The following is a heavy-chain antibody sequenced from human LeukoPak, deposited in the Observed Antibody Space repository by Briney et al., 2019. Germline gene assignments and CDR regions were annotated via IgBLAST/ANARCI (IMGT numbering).Heavy chain of an antibody. CDR2: IHHSGST. CDR3: GLSKLGIAVAGLIDY. CDR1: GHPNSSGYY. Sequence: SDTQSLIRAVSGHPNSSGYYWGWTRQPPGKGLEWIGSIHHSGSTYYNPSLKRRLTVSVDTSKNQFSLKLSSVTSRDTAIYYCGLSKLGIAVAGLIDYWGQGTMVTVCS. J-gene: IGHJ4*01. D-gene: IGHD6-19*01. V-gene: IGHV4-38-2*01.